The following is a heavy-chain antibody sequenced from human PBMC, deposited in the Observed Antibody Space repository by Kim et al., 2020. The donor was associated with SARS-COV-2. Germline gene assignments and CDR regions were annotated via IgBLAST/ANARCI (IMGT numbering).Heavy chain of an antibody. V-gene: IGHV3-11*06. CDR3: ARSYEGYCSGGSCYDFDY. D-gene: IGHD2-15*01. J-gene: IGHJ4*02. Sequence: KGRFTISRDNAKNSLYLQMNRLRAEDTAVYYCARSYEGYCSGGSCYDFDYWGQGTLVTVSS.